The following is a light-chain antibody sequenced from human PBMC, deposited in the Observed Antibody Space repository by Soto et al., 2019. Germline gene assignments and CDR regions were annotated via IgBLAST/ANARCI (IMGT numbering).Light chain of an antibody. J-gene: IGKJ5*01. Sequence: EIVLTQSPGTLSLSPGERATLSCRASQSVTSRYLAWYQQKPGQAPRLLIYDVSTRATGVPARFSGSGSGTEFTLTISSLKSEDFAVYYCQKYNIGPPITVGRGTRLELK. V-gene: IGKV3-15*01. CDR2: DVS. CDR3: QKYNIGPPIT. CDR1: QSVTSRY.